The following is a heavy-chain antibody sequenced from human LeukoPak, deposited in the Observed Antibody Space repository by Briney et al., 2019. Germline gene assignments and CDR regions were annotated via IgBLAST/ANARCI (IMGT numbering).Heavy chain of an antibody. CDR1: GGSFNRYS. CDR2: VNHGGST. CDR3: ARGLTTVTTRWFDP. D-gene: IGHD4-17*01. J-gene: IGHJ5*02. Sequence: SETLSLTCAVYGGSFNRYSWTWIRQSPGKGPEWIGEVNHGGSTNYSPSLKSRVTISVDTSKNQFSLKLSSVTAADTAVYYCARGLTTVTTRWFDPWGQGTLVTVSS. V-gene: IGHV4-34*01.